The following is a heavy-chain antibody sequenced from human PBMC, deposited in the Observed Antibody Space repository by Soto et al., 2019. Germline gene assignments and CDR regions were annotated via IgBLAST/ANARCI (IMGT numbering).Heavy chain of an antibody. CDR2: VTGSGRKEKT. J-gene: IGHJ6*02. CDR1: GFTFSNYA. Sequence: GGSLRLACAASGFTFSNYAMTWVRQAPGKGLEWVSTVTGSGRKEKTYYADSAKGRFTISRDNSKNTLYLQMNSLRVEDTAVYYCAKDWTGSRCPCMDVWGQGTTVTVSS. V-gene: IGHV3-23*01. D-gene: IGHD6-13*01. CDR3: AKDWTGSRCPCMDV.